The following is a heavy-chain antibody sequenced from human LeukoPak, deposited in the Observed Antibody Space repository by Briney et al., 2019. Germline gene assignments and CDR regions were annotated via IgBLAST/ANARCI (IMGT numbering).Heavy chain of an antibody. Sequence: GGSLRLSCAASGFTFSSYWMSWVRQAPGKGLEWVANIKQDGSEKYYVDSVKGRFTISRDNAKNSLYLQMNSLRAEDTAVYYCARESVIAVAGTFYFDYWGQGTLVTVSS. D-gene: IGHD6-19*01. CDR1: GFTFSSYW. J-gene: IGHJ4*02. CDR2: IKQDGSEK. V-gene: IGHV3-7*01. CDR3: ARESVIAVAGTFYFDY.